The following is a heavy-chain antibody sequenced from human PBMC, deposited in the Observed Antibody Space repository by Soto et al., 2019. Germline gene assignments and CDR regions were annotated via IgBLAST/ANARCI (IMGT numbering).Heavy chain of an antibody. V-gene: IGHV4-59*01. CDR2: IYYSGST. CDR1: GGSISSYY. Sequence: PSETLSLTCTVSGGSISSYYWSWILQPPGKGLEWIGYIYYSGSTNYNPSLKSRVTISVDTSKNQFSLKLSSVTAADTPVYYCERDQRASSGWYGGWFDPWGQGTLVTVPQ. D-gene: IGHD6-19*01. CDR3: ERDQRASSGWYGGWFDP. J-gene: IGHJ5*02.